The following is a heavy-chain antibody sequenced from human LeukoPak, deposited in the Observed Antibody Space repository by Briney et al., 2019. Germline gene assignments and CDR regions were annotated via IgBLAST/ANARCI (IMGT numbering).Heavy chain of an antibody. D-gene: IGHD2/OR15-2a*01. CDR1: GFNFDNAW. J-gene: IGHJ5*02. CDR3: ATDFYDST. CDR2: IRSNSDGGAI. Sequence: PGGSLRLSCATSGFNFDNAWMNWVRQAPGKGLEWVGRIRSNSDGGAIDYAAPVKGRFAFSRDDSKNTLYLQMNSLQTEDTAMYYCATDFYDSTWGQGTLVTVSS. V-gene: IGHV3-15*07.